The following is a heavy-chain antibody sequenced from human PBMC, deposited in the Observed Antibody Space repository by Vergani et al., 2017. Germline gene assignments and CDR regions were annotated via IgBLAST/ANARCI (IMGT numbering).Heavy chain of an antibody. V-gene: IGHV4-34*01. Sequence: QLQLQESGPGLLKPSETLSLTCAVYGGSFSGYYWSWIRQPPGKGLEWIGEINHSGSTNYNPSLKSRVTVSVDTSKNQFSLKLTSVTAADTAVYYCAAGTAAFDIWGQGTMVTVSS. D-gene: IGHD6-13*01. CDR2: INHSGST. CDR3: AAGTAAFDI. CDR1: GGSFSGYY. J-gene: IGHJ3*02.